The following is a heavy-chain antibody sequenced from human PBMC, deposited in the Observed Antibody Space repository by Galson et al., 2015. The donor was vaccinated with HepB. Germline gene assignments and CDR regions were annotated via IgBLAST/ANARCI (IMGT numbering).Heavy chain of an antibody. CDR1: GFTFSSYG. V-gene: IGHV3-30*18. CDR3: AKDLKEFLGISSPRERPHTVTTRLYYYGMDV. CDR2: ISYDGSNK. Sequence: SLRLSCAASGFTFSSYGMHWVRQAPGKGLEWVAVISYDGSNKYYADSVKGRFTISRDNSKNTLYLQMNSLRAEDTAVYYCAKDLKEFLGISSPRERPHTVTTRLYYYGMDVWGQGTTVTVSS. D-gene: IGHD4-17*01. J-gene: IGHJ6*02.